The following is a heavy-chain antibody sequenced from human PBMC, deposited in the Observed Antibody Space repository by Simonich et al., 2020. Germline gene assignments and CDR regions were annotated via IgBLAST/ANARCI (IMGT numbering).Heavy chain of an antibody. D-gene: IGHD2-2*01. CDR3: ARDTFLGYCSSTSCYDAFDI. CDR2: TKPNMGRT. J-gene: IGHJ3*02. CDR1: GYTFTGYY. V-gene: IGHV1-2*02. Sequence: QVQLVQAGAEVKKPGASVKVSCKASGYTFTGYYMHWVQQAPGQGLECMGWTKPNMGRTNYAQKVQDRVTMTRDTSLSTAYIDLSRLRSDDTAVYYWARDTFLGYCSSTSCYDAFDIWGQGTMVTVSS.